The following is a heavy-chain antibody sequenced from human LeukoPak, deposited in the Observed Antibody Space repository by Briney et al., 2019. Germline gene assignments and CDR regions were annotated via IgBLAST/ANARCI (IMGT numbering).Heavy chain of an antibody. Sequence: GGSLRLSCAASGFTFSSYGMHWVRQAPGKGLEWVAVISYDGSNKYYADSVKGRFTISRDNSKNTLYLQMNSLRAEDTAVYYCARDNHPTVTIPYDYWGQGTLVTVSS. CDR1: GFTFSSYG. V-gene: IGHV3-30*03. D-gene: IGHD4-17*01. J-gene: IGHJ4*02. CDR2: ISYDGSNK. CDR3: ARDNHPTVTIPYDY.